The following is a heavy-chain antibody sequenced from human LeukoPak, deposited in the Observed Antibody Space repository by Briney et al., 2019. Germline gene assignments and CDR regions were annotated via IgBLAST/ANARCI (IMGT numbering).Heavy chain of an antibody. Sequence: RGESLKISCKGSGYSFTRYWIGWVRQMPGKGLVWMGIIYPDDSDTRYSPSFQGQVTISADKSISTAHLQWSSLKASDTAMYYCARGRDSRGYYYGSHWGQGTLVTVSS. D-gene: IGHD3-22*01. CDR3: ARGRDSRGYYYGSH. CDR1: GYSFTRYW. CDR2: IYPDDSDT. J-gene: IGHJ4*02. V-gene: IGHV5-51*01.